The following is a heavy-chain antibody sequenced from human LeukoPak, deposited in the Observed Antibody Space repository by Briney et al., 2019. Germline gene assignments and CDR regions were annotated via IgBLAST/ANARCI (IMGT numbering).Heavy chain of an antibody. CDR3: AKDQYPYSGSHGYFDY. CDR1: GFTFRNYV. D-gene: IGHD1-26*01. Sequence: GGSLRLSCAASGFTFRNYVIHWVRQAPGKGLEWVAVTSSDLNVKLYADSVKGRFTISRDNSKNTLYLQMNSLRAEDTAVYYCAKDQYPYSGSHGYFDYWGQGTLVTVSS. CDR2: TSSDLNVK. V-gene: IGHV3-30*18. J-gene: IGHJ4*02.